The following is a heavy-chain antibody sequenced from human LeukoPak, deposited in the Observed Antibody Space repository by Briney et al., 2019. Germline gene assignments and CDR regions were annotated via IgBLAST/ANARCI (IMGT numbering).Heavy chain of an antibody. CDR3: ARALEREYCSGGSCYSWYNWFDP. Sequence: ASVKVSCKASGGTFSSYAISWVRQAPGQGLEWMGGIIPIFGTANYAQKFQGRVTITADESTSTAYMELSSLRSEDTAVYYCARALEREYCSGGSCYSWYNWFDPWGQGTLVTVSS. V-gene: IGHV1-69*01. J-gene: IGHJ5*02. CDR1: GGTFSSYA. D-gene: IGHD2-15*01. CDR2: IIPIFGTA.